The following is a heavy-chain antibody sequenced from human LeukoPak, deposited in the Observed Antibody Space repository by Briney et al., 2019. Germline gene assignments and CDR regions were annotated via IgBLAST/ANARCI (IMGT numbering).Heavy chain of an antibody. CDR3: ARARADGYYDSXGFGY. Sequence: SVKVSCKASGGTFSSYAISWVRQAPGQGLEWMGGIIPIFGTANYAQKFQGRVTITADESTSTAYMELSSLRSEDTAVYYCARARADGYYDSXGFGYWGQGTLVTVSS. V-gene: IGHV1-69*13. J-gene: IGHJ4*02. CDR2: IIPIFGTA. D-gene: IGHD3-22*01. CDR1: GGTFSSYA.